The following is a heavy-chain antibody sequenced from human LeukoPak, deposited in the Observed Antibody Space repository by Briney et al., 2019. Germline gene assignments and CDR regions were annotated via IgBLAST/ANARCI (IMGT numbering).Heavy chain of an antibody. V-gene: IGHV4-34*01. J-gene: IGHJ4*02. CDR3: ARTYSSSSNFDY. CDR1: GGSFSGYY. CDR2: INHSGST. D-gene: IGHD6-13*01. Sequence: SETLSLTCAVYGGSFSGYYWSWIRQPPGKGLEWIGEINHSGSTNYNPSLKSRVTISVDTSKKQFSLKLSSVTAADTALYYCARTYSSSSNFDYWGQGTLVTVSS.